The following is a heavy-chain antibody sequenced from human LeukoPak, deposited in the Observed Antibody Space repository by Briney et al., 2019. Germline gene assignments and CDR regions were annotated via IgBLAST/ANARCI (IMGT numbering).Heavy chain of an antibody. CDR3: ARSHGLGTSGKPFDL. D-gene: IGHD2-15*01. Sequence: SETLSLTRDVSGYSINNGYVWGWIRQAPGKGLEWIGSVYYSGNTFYNPSLKSRVSITKDTSRSQFSLRLSSVTASDAALYYCARSHGLGTSGKPFDLWGQGTLVTVSS. V-gene: IGHV4-38-2*01. CDR2: VYYSGNT. CDR1: GYSINNGYV. J-gene: IGHJ4*02.